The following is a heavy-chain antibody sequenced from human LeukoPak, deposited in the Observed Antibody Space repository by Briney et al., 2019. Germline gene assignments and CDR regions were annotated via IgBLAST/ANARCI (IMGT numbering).Heavy chain of an antibody. CDR2: ISDDGSSK. CDR1: GFTFSNHA. D-gene: IGHD2-2*01. Sequence: GGSLRLSCVTSGFTFSNHAMHWVRQGPGKGLEWVAVISDDGSSKFYADSVKGRFTIFRDNSKNTLYLQMNSLRAEDTAVYYCARDACSSTSCYVDYWGQGTLVTVSS. V-gene: IGHV3-30*04. J-gene: IGHJ4*02. CDR3: ARDACSSTSCYVDY.